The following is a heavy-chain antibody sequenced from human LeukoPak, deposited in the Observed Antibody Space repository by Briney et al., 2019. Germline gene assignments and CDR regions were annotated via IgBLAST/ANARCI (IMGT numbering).Heavy chain of an antibody. J-gene: IGHJ4*02. CDR2: ISTYNGHT. Sequence: ASVKVSCKTSGYTFASYGVTWVRQAPGRGLEWMGWISTYNGHTNYAQKLQGRVTMTTDTSTSTAYMELRSLRSDDTAVYYCARQVDSTMALPDYWGQGTLVTVSS. CDR3: ARQVDSTMALPDY. D-gene: IGHD3-10*01. V-gene: IGHV1-18*01. CDR1: GYTFASYG.